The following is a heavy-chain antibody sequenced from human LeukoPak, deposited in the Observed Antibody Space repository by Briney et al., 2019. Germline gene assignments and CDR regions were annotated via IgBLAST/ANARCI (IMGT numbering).Heavy chain of an antibody. CDR1: GGSISSGGYY. CDR2: IYYSGST. J-gene: IGHJ4*02. Sequence: SETLSLTCAVSGGSISSGGYYWGWIRQPPGKGLEWIGSIYYSGSTYYNPSLKSRVTISVDTSKNQFSLKLSSVTAADTAVYYCARVYSSSWYDHFDYWGQGTLVTVSS. CDR3: ARVYSSSWYDHFDY. V-gene: IGHV4-39*07. D-gene: IGHD6-13*01.